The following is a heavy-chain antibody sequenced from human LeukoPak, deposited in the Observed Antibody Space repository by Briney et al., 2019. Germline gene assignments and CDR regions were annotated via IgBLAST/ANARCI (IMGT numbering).Heavy chain of an antibody. D-gene: IGHD2-15*01. Sequence: PSETLSLTCAVYGGSFSSYYWSWIRQPPGKGLEWIGYIYYSGSTNYNPSLKSRVTISVDTSKNQFSLKLSSVTAADTAVYYCARDREVVAATFAFDIWGQGTMVTVSS. J-gene: IGHJ3*02. CDR1: GGSFSSYY. V-gene: IGHV4-59*01. CDR3: ARDREVVAATFAFDI. CDR2: IYYSGST.